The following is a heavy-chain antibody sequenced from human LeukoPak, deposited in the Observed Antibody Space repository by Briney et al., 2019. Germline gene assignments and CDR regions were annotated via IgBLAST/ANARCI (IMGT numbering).Heavy chain of an antibody. CDR2: IYYSGTT. J-gene: IGHJ3*02. Sequence: PSETLSLTCSVSAGSMRSHYWSWIRQPPGKGLEWMGYIYYSGTTRYKSSLQSRVTISADTSKNQFSLKLSSVTAADTAVYYCARLLDKDSSGDPDTFDMWGQGTMVTVSS. D-gene: IGHD3-22*01. CDR1: AGSMRSHY. V-gene: IGHV4-59*11. CDR3: ARLLDKDSSGDPDTFDM.